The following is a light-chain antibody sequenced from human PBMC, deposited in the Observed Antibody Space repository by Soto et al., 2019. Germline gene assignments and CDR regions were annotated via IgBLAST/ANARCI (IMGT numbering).Light chain of an antibody. J-gene: IGKJ5*01. CDR3: QQHGTSPIT. CDR2: EAS. Sequence: EVVMTQSPATLPVSLGGRVTLSCRASQSVGSNLAWYQQKPGQPPRLLIYEASNRATGIPDRFSGSGSGTDFTLTISRLEPDDFAVYYCQQHGTSPITFGQGTRLEIK. CDR1: QSVGSN. V-gene: IGKV3-20*01.